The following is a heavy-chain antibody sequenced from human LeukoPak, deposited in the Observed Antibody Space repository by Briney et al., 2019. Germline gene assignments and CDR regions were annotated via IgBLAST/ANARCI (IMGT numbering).Heavy chain of an antibody. V-gene: IGHV3-48*03. CDR2: ISSSGSTI. J-gene: IGHJ6*03. Sequence: GGSLRLSCTASGFTFSNYEMNWVRQAPGKGLEWLSYISSSGSTIYYADSAKGRFTISRDNAKNSLYLQMSSLRAEDTAIYYCARDNYFYYYMDVWGKGTTVTISS. CDR3: ARDNYFYYYMDV. CDR1: GFTFSNYE.